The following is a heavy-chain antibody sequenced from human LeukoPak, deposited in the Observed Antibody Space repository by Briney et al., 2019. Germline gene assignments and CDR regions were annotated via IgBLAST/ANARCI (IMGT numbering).Heavy chain of an antibody. CDR3: ARAHAPGYYFDY. J-gene: IGHJ4*02. CDR2: INPSGGST. V-gene: IGHV1-46*01. D-gene: IGHD3-10*01. Sequence: WASVTVSCKASGYTFTSYYMHWVRQAPGQGLEWMGIINPSGGSTSYAQKFQGRVTMTRDMSTSTVYMELSSLRSEDTAVYYCARAHAPGYYFDYWGQGTLVTVSS. CDR1: GYTFTSYY.